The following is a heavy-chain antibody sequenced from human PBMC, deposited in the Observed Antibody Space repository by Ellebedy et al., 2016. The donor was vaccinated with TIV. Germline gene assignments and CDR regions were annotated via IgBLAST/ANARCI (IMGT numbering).Heavy chain of an antibody. D-gene: IGHD4-17*01. Sequence: AASVKVSCKASGGTFSSYAISWVRQAPGQGLEWMGGIIPIFGTANYAQKFQGRVTITADESTSTAYMELSSLRSEDTAVYYCASSTTVTTFFDYWGQGTLVTVSS. CDR2: IIPIFGTA. J-gene: IGHJ4*02. V-gene: IGHV1-69*13. CDR3: ASSTTVTTFFDY. CDR1: GGTFSSYA.